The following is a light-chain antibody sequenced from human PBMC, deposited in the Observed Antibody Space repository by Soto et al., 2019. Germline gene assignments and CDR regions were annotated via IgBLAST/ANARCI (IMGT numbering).Light chain of an antibody. Sequence: IVLTQSPGTLSLSPGDRATLSCWASQSVGNRLAWYQQKPGQVPRLLISGASSRATGIPDRFSGSGSATDFTLTISRLDPEDFAVYYCQHYGTSPITFGQGTRLEIK. V-gene: IGKV3-20*01. CDR3: QHYGTSPIT. J-gene: IGKJ5*01. CDR1: QSVGNR. CDR2: GAS.